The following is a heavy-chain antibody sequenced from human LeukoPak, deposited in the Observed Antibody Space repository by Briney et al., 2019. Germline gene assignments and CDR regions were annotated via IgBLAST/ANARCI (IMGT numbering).Heavy chain of an antibody. CDR2: IKQDGSEK. CDR1: GFTFSTYW. CDR3: AKLSWPEILADVLDV. V-gene: IGHV3-7*03. Sequence: GGSLRLSCAASGFTFSTYWMIWVRQAPGKGLEWVANIKQDGSEKYYVDSVKCRFTISRENATKSLYLQMHSPRAEDTATYYCAKLSWPEILADVLDVWGQGTVVTVSS. J-gene: IGHJ3*01.